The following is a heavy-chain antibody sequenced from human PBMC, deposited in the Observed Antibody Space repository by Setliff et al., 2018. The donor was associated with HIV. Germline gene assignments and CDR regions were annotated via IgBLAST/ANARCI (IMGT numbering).Heavy chain of an antibody. V-gene: IGHV1-69*10. D-gene: IGHD3-22*01. CDR1: GGTFSSYA. Sequence: GASVKVSCKASGGTFSSYAISWVRQAPGQGLEWMGGIIPILGIANYAQKFQGRVTITADKSTSTAYMELSSLRSEDTAVYYCARMIVLSASSPPNAFDIWGQGTMVTVSS. J-gene: IGHJ3*02. CDR3: ARMIVLSASSPPNAFDI. CDR2: IIPILGIA.